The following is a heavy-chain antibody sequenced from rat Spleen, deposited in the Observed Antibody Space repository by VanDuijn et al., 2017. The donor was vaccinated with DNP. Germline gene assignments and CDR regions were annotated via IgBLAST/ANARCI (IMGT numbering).Heavy chain of an antibody. Sequence: QVQLKESGPGLAQPSQTLSLTCTVSGFSLTNYPLHWVRQPPGKDLEWMGVIWNTGATQFNSALKSRLSISKDTSKSQVFLKMNSLQTEDTATYYCARDRRGYFDYWGQGAMVTVSS. CDR3: ARDRRGYFDY. J-gene: IGHJ2*01. V-gene: IGHV2-41*01. CDR1: GFSLTNYP. CDR2: IWNTGAT. D-gene: IGHD1-11*01.